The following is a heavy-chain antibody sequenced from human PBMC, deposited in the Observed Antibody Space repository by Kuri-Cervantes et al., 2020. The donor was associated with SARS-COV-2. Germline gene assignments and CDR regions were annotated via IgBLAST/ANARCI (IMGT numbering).Heavy chain of an antibody. CDR1: GGSISSYY. J-gene: IGHJ3*02. Sequence: GSLRLSCTVSGGSISSYYWSWIRQPPGKGLEWIGYIYYSGSTNYNPSLKSRVTISVDTSKNQFSLKLSSVTAADTAVYYCAREVEGSDAFDIWDQGTMVTVSS. CDR3: AREVEGSDAFDI. CDR2: IYYSGST. V-gene: IGHV4-59*01.